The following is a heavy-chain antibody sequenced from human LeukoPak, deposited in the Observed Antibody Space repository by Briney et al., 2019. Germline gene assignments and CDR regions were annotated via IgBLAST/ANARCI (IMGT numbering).Heavy chain of an antibody. Sequence: PSETLSLTCSVSGGSISSYFWSWIRQPAGKGLEWIGRIYTSGSTNYNPSLKSRVTMSVDTSKKQFSLKLSSVTAADTAVYYCARIGLDERKYYYYYYMYVWGKGTTVTVSS. V-gene: IGHV4-4*07. D-gene: IGHD1-1*01. J-gene: IGHJ6*03. CDR1: GGSISSYF. CDR3: ARIGLDERKYYYYYYMYV. CDR2: IYTSGST.